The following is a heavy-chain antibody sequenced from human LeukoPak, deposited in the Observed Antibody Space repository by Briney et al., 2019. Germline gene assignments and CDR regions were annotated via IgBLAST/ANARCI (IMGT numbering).Heavy chain of an antibody. D-gene: IGHD3-3*01. CDR2: ISRSGEST. Sequence: PGGSLRLSCAASGFTFSGFAMSWIRQAPGKGLEWVSSISRSGESTFYADSVRGRFTISRDNSKNTVSLQMNSLRPEDTALYYCVRDFEWSFDTWDQGTLVTVSS. CDR3: VRDFEWSFDT. J-gene: IGHJ4*02. V-gene: IGHV3-23*01. CDR1: GFTFSGFA.